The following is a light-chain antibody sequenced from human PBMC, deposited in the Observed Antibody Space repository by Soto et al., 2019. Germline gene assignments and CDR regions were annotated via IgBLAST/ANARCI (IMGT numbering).Light chain of an antibody. CDR3: QSYDSSLSV. CDR1: SSNIGAGYD. Sequence: QSVLTQPPSVSGAPGQRVTISFTGSSSNIGAGYDVHWYQQLPGTAPKLLIYGNSNRPSGVPDRFSGSKSGTSASLAITGLQAEDEADYYCQSYDSSLSVFGGGTQLTVL. J-gene: IGLJ2*01. V-gene: IGLV1-40*01. CDR2: GNS.